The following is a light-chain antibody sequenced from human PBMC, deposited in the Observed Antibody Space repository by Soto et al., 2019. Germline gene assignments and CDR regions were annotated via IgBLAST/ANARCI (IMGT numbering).Light chain of an antibody. CDR1: QSISNW. Sequence: DIQMTQSPSTLSASVGDRVTITCRASQSISNWLAWYQQKPGKAPKLLIYDASSLESGVPSRFSGSGSGTEFTLTINSLQPDDFATYYCQQYNNYWTFGQGTKVEIK. J-gene: IGKJ1*01. V-gene: IGKV1-5*01. CDR3: QQYNNYWT. CDR2: DAS.